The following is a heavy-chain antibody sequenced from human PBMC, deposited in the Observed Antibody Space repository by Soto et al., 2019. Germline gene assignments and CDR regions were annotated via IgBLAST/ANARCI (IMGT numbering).Heavy chain of an antibody. V-gene: IGHV4-34*01. J-gene: IGHJ5*02. CDR2: INHSGST. CDR3: ARVVGGVVVVAARTRMYNWFDP. CDR1: GGSFSGYY. Sequence: PSETLSLTCAVYGGSFSGYYWIWIRQPPGKGLEWIGEINHSGSTNYNPSLKSRVTISVDTSKNQFSLKLSSVTAADTAVYYCARVVGGVVVVAARTRMYNWFDPWGQGTLVTVSS. D-gene: IGHD2-15*01.